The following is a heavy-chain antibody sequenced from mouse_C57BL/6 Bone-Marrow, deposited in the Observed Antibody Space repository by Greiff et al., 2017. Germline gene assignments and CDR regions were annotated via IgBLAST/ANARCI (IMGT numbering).Heavy chain of an antibody. D-gene: IGHD6-1*01. Sequence: EVQLQESGPGFVKPSQSLSLSCSVTGYSITSGYYWYWIRQFPGNKLEWMGFISYDGSNNYNPSLKNRIAITRDTSKNQFFLQLNSVTTEDTATYNFAKGEVPRWLVYAYWGQGLLVTVSA. V-gene: IGHV3-6*01. CDR2: ISYDGSN. CDR3: AKGEVPRWLVYAY. CDR1: GYSITSGYY. J-gene: IGHJ3*01.